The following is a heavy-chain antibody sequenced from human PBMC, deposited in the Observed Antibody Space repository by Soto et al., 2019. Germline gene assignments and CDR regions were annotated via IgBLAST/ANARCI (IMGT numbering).Heavy chain of an antibody. V-gene: IGHV4-59*01. CDR3: ARRGADRSGDYPF. CDR1: GGSISGYY. J-gene: IGHJ4*02. D-gene: IGHD3-22*01. CDR2: IYYSGTT. Sequence: QVQLQESGPGLVKPSETLSLTCTVSGGSISGYYWSWIRQPPGKRLEWIGYIYYSGTTDYNPSLKSRVTISVDSSKNQFSLKLSSVTAADTAVYYCARRGADRSGDYPFWGQGTLVTVSS.